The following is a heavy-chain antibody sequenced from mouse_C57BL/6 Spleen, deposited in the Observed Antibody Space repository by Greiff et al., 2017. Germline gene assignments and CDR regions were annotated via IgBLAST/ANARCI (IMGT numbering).Heavy chain of an antibody. J-gene: IGHJ4*01. CDR3: AMGYYSNYGAMDY. CDR1: GYTFTSYW. CDR2: IHPSDSDT. Sequence: QVQLQQPGAELVKPGASVKVSCKASGYTFTSYWMHWVKQRPGPGLEWIGRIHPSDSDTNYNQKFKGQATLTVDKSSSTAYMQFSSLTSANSAVYYCAMGYYSNYGAMDYWGQGTSVTVSS. D-gene: IGHD2-5*01. V-gene: IGHV1-74*01.